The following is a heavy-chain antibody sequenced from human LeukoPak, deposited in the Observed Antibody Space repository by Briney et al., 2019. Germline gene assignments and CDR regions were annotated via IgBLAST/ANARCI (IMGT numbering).Heavy chain of an antibody. J-gene: IGHJ6*02. Sequence: GGSLRLSCAASGFTFSSYAMSWVRQAPGKGLEWVGRSRNKVNNYTTEHDASVKGRFIISRDDSTDTLYLQMNSLKPEDTAVYYCAKSSGTYQNYAYCGMDVWGQGTTVTVSS. CDR1: GFTFSSYA. CDR3: AKSSGTYQNYAYCGMDV. CDR2: SRNKVNNYTT. V-gene: IGHV3-72*01. D-gene: IGHD1-26*01.